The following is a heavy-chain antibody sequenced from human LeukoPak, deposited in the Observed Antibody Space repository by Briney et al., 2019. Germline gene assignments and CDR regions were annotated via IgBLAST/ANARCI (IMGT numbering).Heavy chain of an antibody. J-gene: IGHJ4*02. CDR1: GFTFSNYW. CDR2: IKGDESEK. D-gene: IGHD3-10*01. Sequence: PGGSLRLSCAASGFTFSNYWMHWVRQAPGKGLEWVANIKGDESEKYYVDSVKGRFSISRDNAKNSLYLQMNSLRAEDTAVYYCARSHGATLDYWGRGTLVTVSS. CDR3: ARSHGATLDY. V-gene: IGHV3-7*01.